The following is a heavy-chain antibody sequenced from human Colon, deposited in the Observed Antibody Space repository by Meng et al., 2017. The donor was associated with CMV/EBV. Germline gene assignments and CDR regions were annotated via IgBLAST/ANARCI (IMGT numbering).Heavy chain of an antibody. D-gene: IGHD1-14*01. Sequence: GESLKISCAASGFMFSRFWMTWLRQVPGRGPELVAHIKEDGSEKYFVASVKGRCTISRDNAKNSLSLQMNSLRPEDTALYYCVKAQTTTQSNYFGDWGQGTLVTVSS. CDR3: VKAQTTTQSNYFGD. CDR2: IKEDGSEK. J-gene: IGHJ4*02. V-gene: IGHV3-7*03. CDR1: GFMFSRFW.